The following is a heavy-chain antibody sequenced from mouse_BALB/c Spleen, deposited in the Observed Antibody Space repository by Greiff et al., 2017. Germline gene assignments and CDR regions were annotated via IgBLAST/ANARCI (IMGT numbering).Heavy chain of an antibody. V-gene: IGHV5-17*02. CDR3: ARRVYFDY. CDR1: GFTFSSFG. CDR2: ISSGSSTI. Sequence: EVKLVESGGGLVQPGGSRKLSCAASGFTFSSFGMHWVRQAPEKGLEWVAYISSGSSTIYYADTVKGRFTISRDNPKNTLFLQMTSLRSEDTAMYYCARRVYFDYWGQGTTLTVSS. J-gene: IGHJ2*01.